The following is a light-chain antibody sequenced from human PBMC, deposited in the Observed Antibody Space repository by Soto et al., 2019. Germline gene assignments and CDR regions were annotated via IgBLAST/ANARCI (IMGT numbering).Light chain of an antibody. CDR1: QSISHW. V-gene: IGKV1-5*01. J-gene: IGKJ1*01. CDR2: DAS. Sequence: DIQMTQSPSTLSASVGDRVTITCRASQSISHWLAWFQLKPGKAPKLLIYDASSLESGVPSRFSGSGSGTEFALTISSLQPDDFATYYCQQYNNYSTVGEGTMVVIK. CDR3: QQYNNYST.